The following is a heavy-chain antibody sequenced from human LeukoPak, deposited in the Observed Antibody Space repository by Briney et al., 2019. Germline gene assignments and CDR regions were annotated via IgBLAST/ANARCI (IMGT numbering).Heavy chain of an antibody. CDR1: GYSFTSYW. V-gene: IGHV5-51*01. J-gene: IGHJ4*02. CDR2: IYPGDSDT. D-gene: IGHD3-9*01. CDR3: ATRTTYYDILTGYDYFDY. Sequence: GESLKISCKGSGYSFTSYWIGWVRQMPGKGLEWMGIIYPGDSDTRYSPSFQGQVTISADKSISTAYLQWSSLKASDTAVYYCATRTTYYDILTGYDYFDYWGQGTLVTVSS.